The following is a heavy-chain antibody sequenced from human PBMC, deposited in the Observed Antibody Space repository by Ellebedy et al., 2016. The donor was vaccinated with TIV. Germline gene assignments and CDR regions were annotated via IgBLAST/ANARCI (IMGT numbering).Heavy chain of an antibody. Sequence: PGGSLRLSCAASGFPFSSNGMHWIRQAPGKGREGVAVIWDDGSNKYYAASVKGRFTISRDNSKNTLYLQMNSMRAEDTAVYYCAKEVGGQGIAEAWGQGTLVTVSS. CDR1: GFPFSSNG. D-gene: IGHD6-13*01. V-gene: IGHV3-33*06. CDR2: IWDDGSNK. CDR3: AKEVGGQGIAEA. J-gene: IGHJ4*02.